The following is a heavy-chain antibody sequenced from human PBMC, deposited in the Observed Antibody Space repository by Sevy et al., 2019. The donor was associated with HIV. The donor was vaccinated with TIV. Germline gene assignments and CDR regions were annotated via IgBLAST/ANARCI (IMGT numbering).Heavy chain of an antibody. CDR2: INADGRST. J-gene: IGHJ4*02. D-gene: IGHD3-22*01. CDR3: ASEGHYDRDIYREAD. Sequence: GGSLRLSCAASGLSFRRSWMHWVRQAPGKGLVWVSRINADGRSTDYADSVKGRFTISTDNAKDTLYLQMNSLRDEDTALYYCASEGHYDRDIYREADWGQGTQVTVSS. V-gene: IGHV3-74*01. CDR1: GLSFRRSW.